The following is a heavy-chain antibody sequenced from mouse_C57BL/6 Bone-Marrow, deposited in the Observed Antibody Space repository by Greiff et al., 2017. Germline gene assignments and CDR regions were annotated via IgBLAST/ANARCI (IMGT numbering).Heavy chain of an antibody. CDR2: FYPGSGSI. Sequence: QVQLQQSGAELVKPGASVKLSCKASGYIFTEYTIHWVKQRSGQGLEWIGWFYPGSGSIKYNERFKDKATLTADKSSNTVYMELSRLTSEDSAVYFCARHERYYDYEEYFDYGGQGTTLTVSS. J-gene: IGHJ2*01. V-gene: IGHV1-62-2*01. CDR1: GYIFTEYT. D-gene: IGHD2-4*01. CDR3: ARHERYYDYEEYFDY.